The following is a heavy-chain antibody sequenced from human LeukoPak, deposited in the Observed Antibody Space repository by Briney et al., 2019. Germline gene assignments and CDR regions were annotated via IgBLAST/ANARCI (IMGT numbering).Heavy chain of an antibody. CDR1: GGSISTKDYY. V-gene: IGHV4-31*03. J-gene: IGHJ4*02. Sequence: SQTLSLTCIFSGGSISTKDYYWTWIRQLPGKGLEWIGHIYYGGSTHYSPSLRSRIFISLDTSKNHISLNLTSMTAADTAVYYCAKEEYYYGSGSYRTFDYWGQGTLVTVSS. D-gene: IGHD3-10*01. CDR3: AKEEYYYGSGSYRTFDY. CDR2: IYYGGST.